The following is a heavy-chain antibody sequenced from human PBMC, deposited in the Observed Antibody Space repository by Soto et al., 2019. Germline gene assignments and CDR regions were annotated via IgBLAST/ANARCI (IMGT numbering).Heavy chain of an antibody. V-gene: IGHV1-3*01. Sequence: GASVKVSCKASGYTFTSYAMHWVRQAPGQRLEWMGWINAGNGNTKYSQKFQGRVTITRDTSASTAYMELSSLRSDDTAVYYCARVGAGPGIAVDYGMDVWGQGTTVTVSS. J-gene: IGHJ6*02. D-gene: IGHD6-19*01. CDR1: GYTFTSYA. CDR2: INAGNGNT. CDR3: ARVGAGPGIAVDYGMDV.